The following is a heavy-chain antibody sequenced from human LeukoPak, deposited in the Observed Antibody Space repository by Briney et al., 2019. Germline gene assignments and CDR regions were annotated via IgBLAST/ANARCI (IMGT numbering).Heavy chain of an antibody. CDR3: ARDFCSSTSCYQDY. V-gene: IGHV1-2*02. CDR2: INPNSGGT. D-gene: IGHD2-2*01. Sequence: ASVKVSCKASGYTFTGYYMHWVRQAPGQGLEWMGWINPNSGGTNYAQKFQGRVTMTRDTSTSTAYMELSRLRSDDTAVYYCARDFCSSTSCYQDYWGQGTLVTVSS. CDR1: GYTFTGYY. J-gene: IGHJ4*02.